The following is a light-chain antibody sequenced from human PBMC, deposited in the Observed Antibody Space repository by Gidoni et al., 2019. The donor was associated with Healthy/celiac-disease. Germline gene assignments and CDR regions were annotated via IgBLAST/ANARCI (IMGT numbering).Light chain of an antibody. CDR3: QQYYSPLL. CDR2: WAS. CDR1: QSVLYSSHTKNS. Sequence: DIESNQSPDSLAVSLVERATINCKSSQSVLYSSHTKNSSSWYQQKPLQPPKLLIYWASTRESGVPDRFSGSGSGTDFTLTISRLQAEYVAVYYCQQYYSPLLFGHGTRLEIK. J-gene: IGKJ5*01. V-gene: IGKV4-1*01.